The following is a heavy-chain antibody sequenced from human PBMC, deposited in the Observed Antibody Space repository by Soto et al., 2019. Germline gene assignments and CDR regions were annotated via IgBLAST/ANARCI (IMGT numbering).Heavy chain of an antibody. CDR1: GGSVSSDTHS. Sequence: QVQLQESGPGLVKPSDTLSLTCTVSGGSVSSDTHSWSWIRQPPGKRLEWIGFIYSSGSTKYNPSLKSRVTMSVDTSKNQFSLKLRSVIVADTAVYHCARFVRSCSGTTCYTRADVWGQGTTVTVSS. CDR3: ARFVRSCSGTTCYTRADV. D-gene: IGHD2-2*02. J-gene: IGHJ6*02. V-gene: IGHV4-61*01. CDR2: IYSSGST.